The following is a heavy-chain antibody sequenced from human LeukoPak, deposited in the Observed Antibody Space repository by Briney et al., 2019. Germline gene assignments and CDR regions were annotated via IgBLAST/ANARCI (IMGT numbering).Heavy chain of an antibody. CDR2: INRHGDI. CDR1: GFAFDAYT. J-gene: IGHJ6*04. CDR3: AELGITMIGGV. Sequence: GGSLRLSCAASGFAFDAYTMHWVRQAPGKGLEWVSFINRHGDINYADSVKGRFTISRDNAKNSLYLQMNSLRAEDTAVYYCAELGITMIGGVWGKGTTVTISS. V-gene: IGHV3-43*01. D-gene: IGHD3-10*02.